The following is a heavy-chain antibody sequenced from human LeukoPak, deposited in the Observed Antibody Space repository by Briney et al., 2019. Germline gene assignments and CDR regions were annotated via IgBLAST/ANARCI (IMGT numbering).Heavy chain of an antibody. CDR3: ARLRDNSGWYEDY. J-gene: IGHJ4*02. CDR2: MNPNSGNT. CDR1: GYTFTSYD. V-gene: IGHV1-8*01. D-gene: IGHD6-19*01. Sequence: GASVKVSCKASGYTFTSYDINWVRQATGQGLEWMGWMNPNSGNTGCAQKFQGRVTMTRNTSISTAYMELSSLRSEDTAVYYCARLRDNSGWYEDYWGQGTLVTVSS.